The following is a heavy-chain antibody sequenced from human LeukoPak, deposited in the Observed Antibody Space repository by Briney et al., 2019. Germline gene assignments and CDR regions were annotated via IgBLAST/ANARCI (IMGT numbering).Heavy chain of an antibody. Sequence: GGSLRLSCAASGFTFSSYGMHWVRQAPGKGLEWVAFIRYDGSNKYYADSVKGRFTISRDNSKNTLYLQMNSLRAEDTAVYYCARELAAAGPFDYWGQGTLVTVSS. CDR2: IRYDGSNK. CDR3: ARELAAAGPFDY. CDR1: GFTFSSYG. D-gene: IGHD6-13*01. J-gene: IGHJ4*02. V-gene: IGHV3-30*02.